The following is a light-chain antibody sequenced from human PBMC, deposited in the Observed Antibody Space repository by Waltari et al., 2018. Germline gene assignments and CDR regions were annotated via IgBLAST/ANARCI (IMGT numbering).Light chain of an antibody. CDR2: DAS. V-gene: IGKV3-20*01. CDR1: QSVGRS. CDR3: QKYVSLPAT. Sequence: EIVLTQSPGTLSLSPGERATLSCRASQSVGRSLAWYQQKPGQAPGLLIYDASSRAAGIPEGFSGSGSGTDFSLAISRLGPEDFAVYYCQKYVSLPATFGQGTKVEIK. J-gene: IGKJ1*01.